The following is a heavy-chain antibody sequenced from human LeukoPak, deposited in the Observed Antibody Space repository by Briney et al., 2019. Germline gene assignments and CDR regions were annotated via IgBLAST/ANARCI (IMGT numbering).Heavy chain of an antibody. D-gene: IGHD1-1*01. J-gene: IGHJ5*02. CDR3: ARPVPSRLGWFDP. CDR2: TYTSGST. CDR1: GGSINSGSYY. Sequence: SETLSLTCTVSGGSINSGSYYWSWIRQPAGKGLEWIGRTYTSGSTKYNPSLKSRVTISLDTSKNQFSLKLTSVTAADTAVYYCARPVPSRLGWFDPWGQGTLVTVSS. V-gene: IGHV4-61*02.